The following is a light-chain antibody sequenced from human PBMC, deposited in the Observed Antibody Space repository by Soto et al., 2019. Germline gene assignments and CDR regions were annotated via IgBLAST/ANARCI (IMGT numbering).Light chain of an antibody. CDR2: GVN. J-gene: IGLJ1*01. CDR3: TSYTSSSTLV. CDR1: SSDIGGYTY. V-gene: IGLV2-14*03. Sequence: QSALTQPASMSGSPGQSITISCTGTSSDIGGYTYVSWYQQYPGKAPKLMIYGVNNRPSGVSNRFSGSKSGNTASLTISRLQDEDEADYYCTSYTSSSTLVFGTGTKLTVL.